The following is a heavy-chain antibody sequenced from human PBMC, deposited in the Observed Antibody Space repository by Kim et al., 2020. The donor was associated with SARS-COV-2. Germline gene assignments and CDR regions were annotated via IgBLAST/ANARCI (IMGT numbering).Heavy chain of an antibody. J-gene: IGHJ4*02. Sequence: SQTLSLTCAISGDSVSSNSAAWNWIRQSPSRGLEWLGRTYYRSKWYNDYAVSVKSRITINPDTSKNQFSLQLNSVTPEDTAVYYCAREFQYSSSWYPAEPGSNYFDYWGQGTLVTVSS. CDR1: GDSVSSNSAA. CDR2: TYYRSKWYN. D-gene: IGHD6-13*01. CDR3: AREFQYSSSWYPAEPGSNYFDY. V-gene: IGHV6-1*01.